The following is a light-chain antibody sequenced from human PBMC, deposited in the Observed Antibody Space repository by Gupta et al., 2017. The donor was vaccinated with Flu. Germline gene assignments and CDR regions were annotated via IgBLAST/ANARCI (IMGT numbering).Light chain of an antibody. J-gene: IGKJ2*01. V-gene: IGKV3-20*01. Sequence: GTLSLSPGERAAHSCRASQNVSGNYVAWYQQKPGQAPSLLIYGASNRAKGLPDRFSGGGSGTDFTLTISRRDPEDSAVYCCQQDIDTPWTFGQGTKLDIK. CDR1: QNVSGNY. CDR3: QQDIDTPWT. CDR2: GAS.